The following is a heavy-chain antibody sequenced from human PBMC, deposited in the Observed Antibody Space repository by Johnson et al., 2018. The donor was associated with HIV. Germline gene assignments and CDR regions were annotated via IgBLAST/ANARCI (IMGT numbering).Heavy chain of an antibody. CDR2: ISWNSGSI. Sequence: VQLVESGGGLVQPGRSLRLSCAASGFTFDDYAMHWVRQAPGKGLEWVSGISWNSGSIGSADSVKGRFTISSDNAKNSLYLKMNSLRAEDTALYYCARDGNGLGGIVGARGAFDIWGQGTMVTVSS. CDR3: ARDGNGLGGIVGARGAFDI. V-gene: IGHV3-9*01. J-gene: IGHJ3*02. D-gene: IGHD1-26*01. CDR1: GFTFDDYA.